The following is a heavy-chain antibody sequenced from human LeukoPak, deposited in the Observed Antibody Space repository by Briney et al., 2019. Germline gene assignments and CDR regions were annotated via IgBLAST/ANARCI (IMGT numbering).Heavy chain of an antibody. CDR1: GFTFSSSG. V-gene: IGHV3-23*01. Sequence: GGSLRLSCAASGFTFSSSGMSWVRQAPGKGLEWVSAISGSGGSTYYADSVKGRFTISRDNSKNTLYLQMNSLRAEDTAVYYCASYDSSGYYHYFDYWGQGTLVTVSS. CDR2: ISGSGGST. D-gene: IGHD3-22*01. CDR3: ASYDSSGYYHYFDY. J-gene: IGHJ4*02.